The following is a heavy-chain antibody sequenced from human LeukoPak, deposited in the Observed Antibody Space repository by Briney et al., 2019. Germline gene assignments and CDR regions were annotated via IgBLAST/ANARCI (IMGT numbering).Heavy chain of an antibody. J-gene: IGHJ4*02. CDR2: ISHSGST. D-gene: IGHD6-13*01. CDR1: GGSLSSGGFY. Sequence: SQTLSLTCIVSGGSLSSGGFYWSWIRQPPGKGLEWIGYISHSGSTYYKPSLKSRVTISIDVSKNEFSLKLTSVTAAATAVYYCARVEYSSSWYGIDYWGQGTLVTVSS. V-gene: IGHV4-30-2*01. CDR3: ARVEYSSSWYGIDY.